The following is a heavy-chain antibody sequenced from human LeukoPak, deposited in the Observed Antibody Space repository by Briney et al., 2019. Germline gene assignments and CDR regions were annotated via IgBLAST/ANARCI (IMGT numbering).Heavy chain of an antibody. CDR3: ARDVEFWSGELDY. J-gene: IGHJ4*02. D-gene: IGHD3-3*01. V-gene: IGHV3-21*01. CDR2: ISSSDSYI. Sequence: GGSLRLSCAASGFTFSSYSMNWVRQAPGKGLEWVSSISSSDSYIYYADSVKGRFTISRDNAKNSLYLQMNSLRAEDTAVYYCARDVEFWSGELDYWGQGTLVTVSS. CDR1: GFTFSSYS.